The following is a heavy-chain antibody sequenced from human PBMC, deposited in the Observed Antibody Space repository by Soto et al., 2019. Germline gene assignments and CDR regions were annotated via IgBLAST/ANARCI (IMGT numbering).Heavy chain of an antibody. V-gene: IGHV1-18*01. J-gene: IGHJ4*02. CDR2: ISAYNGNT. CDR1: GYTYTNYG. CDR3: ARDRGGKDGYNYGEPHWGDY. D-gene: IGHD5-12*01. Sequence: QAQLDQSGAEVRSPGASVKVSCTASGYTYTNYGFSWVRQAPGQGLEWMGWISAYNGNTNYAQKFQGRVTMTTDTSTSTAYMELRSLRSDDTAVYFCARDRGGKDGYNYGEPHWGDYWGQGTLVTVSS.